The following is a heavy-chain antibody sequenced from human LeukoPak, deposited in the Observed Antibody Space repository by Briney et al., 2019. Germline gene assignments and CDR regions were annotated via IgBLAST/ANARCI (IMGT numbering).Heavy chain of an antibody. V-gene: IGHV4-39*01. CDR3: ARHENIVVVASATASDY. Sequence: SETLSLTCSVSGGSISSSSHFWGWIRQPPGQGLEWIGSIYYSGNTYYNPSLESRVTMSVDTSKNYFSLKVTSVTAADTAMYYCARHENIVVVASATASDYWGQGTLVTVSS. D-gene: IGHD2-15*01. CDR1: GGSISSSSHF. CDR2: IYYSGNT. J-gene: IGHJ4*02.